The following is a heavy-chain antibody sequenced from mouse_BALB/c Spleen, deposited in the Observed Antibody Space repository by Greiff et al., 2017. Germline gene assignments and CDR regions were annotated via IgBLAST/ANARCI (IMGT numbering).Heavy chain of an antibody. J-gene: IGHJ4*01. V-gene: IGHV1-80*01. D-gene: IGHD1-2*01. CDR2: IYPGDGDT. CDR1: GYAFSSYW. CDR3: AREGGFITTTYYAMDY. Sequence: VQLQESGAELVRPGSSVKISCKASGYAFSSYWMNWVKQRPGQGLEWIGQIYPGDGDTNYNGKFKGKATLTADKSSSTAYMQLSSLTSEDSAVYFCAREGGFITTTYYAMDYWGQGTSVTVSS.